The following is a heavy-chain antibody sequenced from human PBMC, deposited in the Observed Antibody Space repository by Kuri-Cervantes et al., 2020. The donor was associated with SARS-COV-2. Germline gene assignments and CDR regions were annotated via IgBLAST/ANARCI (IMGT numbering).Heavy chain of an antibody. Sequence: ASVKVSCKASGYTFTGYYMHWVRQAPGQGLEWMGRINPNSGGTNYAQKFQGRVTMTRDTSISTAYMELSRLRSDDTAVYYCARGSTDYSNGGYYYYLMDVWGKGTTVTVSS. CDR3: ARGSTDYSNGGYYYYLMDV. J-gene: IGHJ6*03. CDR1: GYTFTGYY. V-gene: IGHV1-2*02. D-gene: IGHD4-11*01. CDR2: INPNSGGT.